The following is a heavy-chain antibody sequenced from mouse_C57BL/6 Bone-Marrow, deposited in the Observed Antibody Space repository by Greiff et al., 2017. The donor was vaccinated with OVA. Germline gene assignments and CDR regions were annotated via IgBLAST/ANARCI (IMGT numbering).Heavy chain of an antibody. V-gene: IGHV5-17*01. Sequence: EVKVEESGGGLVKPGGSLKLSCAASGFTFSDYGMHWVRQAPEKGLEWVAYISSGSSTIYYADTVKGRFTISRDNAKNTLFLQMTSLRSEDTAMYYCARQYYGSSLDYFDYWGQGTTLTVSS. D-gene: IGHD1-1*01. J-gene: IGHJ2*01. CDR3: ARQYYGSSLDYFDY. CDR1: GFTFSDYG. CDR2: ISSGSSTI.